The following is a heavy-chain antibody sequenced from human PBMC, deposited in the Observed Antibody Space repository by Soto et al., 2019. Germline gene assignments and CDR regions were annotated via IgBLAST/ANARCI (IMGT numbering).Heavy chain of an antibody. V-gene: IGHV4-30-4*01. D-gene: IGHD4-17*01. J-gene: IGHJ5*02. Sequence: SETLSLTCTVSGGSISSGDYYWSWIRQPPGKGLEWIGYIYYSGSTYYNPSLKSRVTISVDTSKNQFSLKLSSVTAADTAVYYCARVADYPIGWFDPWGQGTLVTVSS. CDR2: IYYSGST. CDR1: GGSISSGDYY. CDR3: ARVADYPIGWFDP.